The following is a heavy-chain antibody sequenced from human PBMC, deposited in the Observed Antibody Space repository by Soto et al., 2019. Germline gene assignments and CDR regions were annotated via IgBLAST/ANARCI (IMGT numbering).Heavy chain of an antibody. Sequence: QVQLQESGPGLVKPSGTLSLTCAVSGGSISTSNWWSWVRQPPGKGLEWIGEVYRTGSTNYNPSLESPLTMSVDKSKNQFSLKLTSVTPADTAVYYCARARATIAAAASFDCWCHGTLVSDSS. D-gene: IGHD6-13*01. CDR1: GGSISTSNW. J-gene: IGHJ4*01. V-gene: IGHV4-4*02. CDR3: ARARATIAAAASFDC. CDR2: VYRTGST.